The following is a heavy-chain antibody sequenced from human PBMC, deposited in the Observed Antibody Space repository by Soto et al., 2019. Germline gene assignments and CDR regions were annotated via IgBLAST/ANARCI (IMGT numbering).Heavy chain of an antibody. CDR2: IWYDGSNK. Sequence: QVQLVESGGGVVQPGRSLRLSCAVSGVTYSSYGMHWVRQAPGKGLEWVAVIWYDGSNKYYADSVKGRFIISRDDSKNTLSLQMNSLRAEDTAVYYCARDSAWLFDSWGQGTLVTVSS. CDR3: ARDSAWLFDS. V-gene: IGHV3-33*01. J-gene: IGHJ4*02. D-gene: IGHD5-12*01. CDR1: GVTYSSYG.